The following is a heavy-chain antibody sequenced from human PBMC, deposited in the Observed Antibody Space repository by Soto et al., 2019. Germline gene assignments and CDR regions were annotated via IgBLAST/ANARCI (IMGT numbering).Heavy chain of an antibody. CDR3: ARERSHSSSTYSDS. CDR2: ISYDGSNK. J-gene: IGHJ4*02. Sequence: QVPLVESGGGVVQPGRSLRLSCAASGFTFSNYAMHWVRQAPGKGLEWVAVISYDGSNKYYADSVKGRFTISRDNSKNTVYLQMNSLRAEDAAVYYRARERSHSSSTYSDSCGQGAPVNVSP. V-gene: IGHV3-30-3*01. CDR1: GFTFSNYA. D-gene: IGHD6-6*01.